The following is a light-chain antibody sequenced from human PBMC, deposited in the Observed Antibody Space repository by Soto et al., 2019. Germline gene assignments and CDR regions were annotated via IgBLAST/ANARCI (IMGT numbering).Light chain of an antibody. Sequence: DIQMTQSPSTLSASVGDRVTITCQASQSISSWLAWYQQKPEKAPKLLIYKASSLESGVPSGFSGSGSGTEFPLTISSLQSDDLATYAPQQYHNYWTYGQGTKVEIK. V-gene: IGKV1-5*03. J-gene: IGKJ1*01. CDR2: KAS. CDR3: QQYHNYWT. CDR1: QSISSW.